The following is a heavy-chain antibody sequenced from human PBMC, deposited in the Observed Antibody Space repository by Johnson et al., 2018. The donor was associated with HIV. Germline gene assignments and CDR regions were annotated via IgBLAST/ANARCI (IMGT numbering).Heavy chain of an antibody. J-gene: IGHJ3*02. CDR2: LSPNGGST. CDR1: GFTFSNYG. CDR3: AREGTIHTAFDI. D-gene: IGHD2-8*01. V-gene: IGHV3-64*01. Sequence: VQLVESGGGLVQPGGSLRLSCAASGFTFSNYGMHWVRQAPGKGLEYVSTLSPNGGSTYYANSVRGRFTISRDNSRNTLYLQMGSLRPEDMALYYCAREGTIHTAFDIWGQGTMVTVSS.